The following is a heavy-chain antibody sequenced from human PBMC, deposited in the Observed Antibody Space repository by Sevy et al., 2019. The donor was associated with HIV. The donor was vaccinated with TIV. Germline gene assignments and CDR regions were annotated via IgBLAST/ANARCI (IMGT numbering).Heavy chain of an antibody. J-gene: IGHJ6*02. CDR1: GFTFSSYE. CDR3: ARESGLRYFDWLLEDPYYNYGMDV. Sequence: GGSLRLSCAASGFTFSSYELNWVRQAPGKGLEWVSYISSSGSTIYYADSVKGRFTISRDNAKNSLYLQMNSLRAEDTAVYYCARESGLRYFDWLLEDPYYNYGMDVWGQGTTVTVSS. D-gene: IGHD3-9*01. V-gene: IGHV3-48*03. CDR2: ISSSGSTI.